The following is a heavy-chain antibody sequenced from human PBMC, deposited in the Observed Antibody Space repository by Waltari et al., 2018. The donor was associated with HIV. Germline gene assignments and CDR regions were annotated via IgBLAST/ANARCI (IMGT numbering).Heavy chain of an antibody. Sequence: QASLKESGPTLMKPTQTLTLTCPFSGFSVTTPGGGVAWIRQSPEKALQWLAIVYWNDDKRYSPSLSSRLNISKDTYENQVVLTMTNMDPVDTATYYCVHSLGKGGVFFDYWGRGILVTVSS. CDR2: VYWNDDK. CDR1: GFSVTTPGGG. CDR3: VHSLGKGGVFFDY. V-gene: IGHV2-5*01. J-gene: IGHJ4*01. D-gene: IGHD2-8*01.